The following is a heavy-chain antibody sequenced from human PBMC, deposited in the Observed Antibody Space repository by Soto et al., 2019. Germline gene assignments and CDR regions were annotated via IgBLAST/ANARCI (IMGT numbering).Heavy chain of an antibody. CDR2: IIPIFGTA. J-gene: IGHJ4*02. D-gene: IGHD6-6*01. CDR1: GGTFSSYA. Sequence: QVQLVQSGAEVKKPGSSVKVSCKASGGTFSSYAISWVRQAPGQGLEWMGGIIPIFGTANYAQKFQGRVTSTADKSTSTAYMELSSLRSEDTAVYYCARDGFEGTGTIAAHYWGQGTLVTVSS. V-gene: IGHV1-69*06. CDR3: ARDGFEGTGTIAAHY.